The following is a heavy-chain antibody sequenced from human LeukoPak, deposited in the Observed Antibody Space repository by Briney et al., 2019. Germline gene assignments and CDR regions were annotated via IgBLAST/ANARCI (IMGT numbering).Heavy chain of an antibody. CDR1: GYTFTGHY. CDR3: ARWRGYASDWSGPFDD. Sequence: ASVKVSCKASGYTFTGHYMHWVRQAPGQGLEWMGWINPKSGGTKYEQKFQGRVTMTRDTSISTAYMGLSRLRSDDTAVYYCARWRGYASDWSGPFDDWGQGTLVTVSS. J-gene: IGHJ4*02. D-gene: IGHD6-19*01. CDR2: INPKSGGT. V-gene: IGHV1-2*02.